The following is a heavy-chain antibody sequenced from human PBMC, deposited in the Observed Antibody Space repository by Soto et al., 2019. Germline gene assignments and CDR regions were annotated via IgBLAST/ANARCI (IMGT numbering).Heavy chain of an antibody. J-gene: IGHJ6*02. D-gene: IGHD3-22*01. V-gene: IGHV4-31*03. CDR1: GGSISSGGYY. CDR2: IYYSGST. CDR3: ARGLNRGYYDSSGYPLYYYYGMDV. Sequence: SETLSLTCTVSGGSISSGGYYWSWIRQHPGKGLEWIGYIYYSGSTYYNPSLKSRVTISVDTSKNQFSLKLSSVTAADTAVYYCARGLNRGYYDSSGYPLYYYYGMDVWGQGTTVTVSS.